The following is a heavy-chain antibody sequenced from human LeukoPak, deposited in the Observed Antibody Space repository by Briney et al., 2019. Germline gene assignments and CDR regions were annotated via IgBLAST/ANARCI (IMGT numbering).Heavy chain of an antibody. CDR1: GGTFSTYA. CDR2: IIPIFGTA. V-gene: IGHV1-69*01. Sequence: SVTVSCKASGGTFSTYAISWVRQAPAQGLEWMGGIIPIFGTAHYSQKSQGRVTITADQSTSTAYIELSSLSAEDTAVYYCARSLIDYGGSYDAVDIWGQGTMVTIS. J-gene: IGHJ3*02. CDR3: ARSLIDYGGSYDAVDI. D-gene: IGHD4-23*01.